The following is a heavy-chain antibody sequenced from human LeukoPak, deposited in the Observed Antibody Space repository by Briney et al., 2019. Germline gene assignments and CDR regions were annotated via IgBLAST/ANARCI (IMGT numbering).Heavy chain of an antibody. D-gene: IGHD5-18*01. CDR1: GGTFSSYA. CDR3: ARDGYSYGYDPDY. CDR2: IIPILGIA. J-gene: IGHJ4*02. Sequence: SVKVSCKASGGTFSSYAISWVRQAPGQGLEWMGRIIPILGIANYAQKFQGRVTITADKSTSTAYMELSSLRSEDTAVYYCARDGYSYGYDPDYWGQGTLVTVPS. V-gene: IGHV1-69*04.